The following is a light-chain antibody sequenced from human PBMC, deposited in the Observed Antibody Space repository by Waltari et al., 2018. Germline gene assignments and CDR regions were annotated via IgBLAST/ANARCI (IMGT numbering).Light chain of an antibody. Sequence: DIVMTQSPGPLAVSLGGRASVHCRSSQKLSTSSTNRPSLAWYQQKEGQPPKLLIFWTSIRQSGVPDRFSGSGSGTDFTLTINNLQADDAAVYFCQQYDSFPRTFGQGTRVAI. CDR3: QQYDSFPRT. J-gene: IGKJ1*01. V-gene: IGKV4-1*01. CDR1: QKLSTSSTNRPS. CDR2: WTS.